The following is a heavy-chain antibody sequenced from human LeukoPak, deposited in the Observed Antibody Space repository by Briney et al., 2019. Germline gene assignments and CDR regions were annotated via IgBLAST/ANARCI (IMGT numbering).Heavy chain of an antibody. J-gene: IGHJ4*02. CDR3: ARFRRDGYPFDY. V-gene: IGHV4-59*01. Sequence: SETLSLTCTVSGGSIRNYYWSWIRQPPGKGLEWIGYIYYIGSTNYNPSLKSRVTISVDTSKNQFSLKLSSVTAADTAVYYFARFRRDGYPFDYWGQGTLVTVSS. CDR2: IYYIGST. CDR1: GGSIRNYY. D-gene: IGHD5-24*01.